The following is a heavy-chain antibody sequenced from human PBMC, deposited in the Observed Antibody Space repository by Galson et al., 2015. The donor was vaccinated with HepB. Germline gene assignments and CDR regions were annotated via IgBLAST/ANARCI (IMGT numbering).Heavy chain of an antibody. CDR3: AKGSYYDSSGYYSVGAFFDY. D-gene: IGHD3-22*01. Sequence: SLRLSCAASGYTFSSYAMSWVRQAPGKGLEWVSAISGSGGSTYYADSVKGRFTITRDNSKNTLYLQMNSLRAEDTAVYYCAKGSYYDSSGYYSVGAFFDYWGQGTLVTVSS. V-gene: IGHV3-23*01. CDR2: ISGSGGST. CDR1: GYTFSSYA. J-gene: IGHJ4*02.